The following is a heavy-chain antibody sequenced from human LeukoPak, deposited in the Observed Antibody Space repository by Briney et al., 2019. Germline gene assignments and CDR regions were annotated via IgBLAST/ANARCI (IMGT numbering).Heavy chain of an antibody. Sequence: GGSLRLSCAASGFIFSTYEMTWVRQAPGKGLEWVGFIASETYGGTAEYAASVKGRFTISRDDSKSIAYLQMNSLKTEDTAVYYCTRDQTPYYWGQGTLVTVSS. CDR2: IASETYGGTA. V-gene: IGHV3-49*04. CDR3: TRDQTPYY. J-gene: IGHJ4*02. CDR1: GFIFSTYE.